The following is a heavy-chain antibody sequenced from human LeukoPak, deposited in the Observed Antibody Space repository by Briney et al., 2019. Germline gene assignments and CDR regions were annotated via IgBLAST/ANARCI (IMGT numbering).Heavy chain of an antibody. D-gene: IGHD4-23*01. CDR3: ATMGGNFPRYYFDY. CDR2: IIPIFGTT. J-gene: IGHJ4*02. CDR1: GYTFISYG. V-gene: IGHV1-69*05. Sequence: GASVKVSCKASGYTFISYGINWVRQAPGQGLEWMGRIIPIFGTTNYAQKFQGRVTITTDESTSTAYMELSSLRSEDTAVYYCATMGGNFPRYYFDYWGQGTLVTVSS.